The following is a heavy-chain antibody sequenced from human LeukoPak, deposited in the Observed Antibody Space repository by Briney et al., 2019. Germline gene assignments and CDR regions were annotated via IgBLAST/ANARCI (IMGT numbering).Heavy chain of an antibody. CDR1: GGSTSSGGYS. D-gene: IGHD3-22*01. Sequence: PSETLSLTCAVSGGSTSSGGYSWSWIRQPPGKGLEWIGYIYHSGSTYYNPSLKSRVTISVDRSKNQFSLKLSSVTAADTAVYYCARAPGSYYDSSGYRFDYWGQGTLVTVSS. J-gene: IGHJ4*02. CDR3: ARAPGSYYDSSGYRFDY. CDR2: IYHSGST. V-gene: IGHV4-30-2*01.